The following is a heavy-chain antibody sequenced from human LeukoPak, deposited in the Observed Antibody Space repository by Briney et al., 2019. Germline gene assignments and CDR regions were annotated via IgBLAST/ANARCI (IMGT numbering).Heavy chain of an antibody. CDR2: MYYSGST. J-gene: IGHJ4*02. CDR3: ARDAGDDYGPNYLDC. Sequence: SETLSLTCTVSGGSISNFSYYWGWIRQPPGKGLECIGSMYYSGSTYYNPSLKSRVTISGDTSKNQFSLKLSSVTAADTAVYYCARDAGDDYGPNYLDCWGQGTLVTVSS. D-gene: IGHD4-17*01. V-gene: IGHV4-39*07. CDR1: GGSISNFSYY.